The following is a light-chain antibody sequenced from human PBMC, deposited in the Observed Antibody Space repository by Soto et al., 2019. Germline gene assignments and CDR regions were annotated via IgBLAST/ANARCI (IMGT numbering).Light chain of an antibody. CDR2: NNN. CDR1: GSNIGSNT. J-gene: IGLJ2*01. CDR3: AAWDDSLNGVV. V-gene: IGLV1-44*01. Sequence: QSVLTQPASASGTPGQRITISCSGSGSNIGSNTVNWYQQLPGTAPKILIYNNNNRPSGVPNRFSGSKSGTSASLAITGLQAEDEADYYCAAWDDSLNGVVFGGGTKLTVL.